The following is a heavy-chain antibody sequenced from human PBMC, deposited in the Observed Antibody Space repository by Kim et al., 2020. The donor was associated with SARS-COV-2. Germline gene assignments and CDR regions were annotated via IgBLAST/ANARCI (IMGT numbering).Heavy chain of an antibody. D-gene: IGHD3-22*01. J-gene: IGHJ5*02. CDR2: IYPGDSDT. CDR1: GYSFTSYW. Sequence: GESLKISCKGSGYSFTSYWIGWVRQMPGKGLEWMGIIYPGDSDTRYSPSFQGQVTISADKSISTAYLQWSSLKASDTAMYYCARLTYYYDISGYGINWFDPWGQGTLVTVSS. CDR3: ARLTYYYDISGYGINWFDP. V-gene: IGHV5-51*01.